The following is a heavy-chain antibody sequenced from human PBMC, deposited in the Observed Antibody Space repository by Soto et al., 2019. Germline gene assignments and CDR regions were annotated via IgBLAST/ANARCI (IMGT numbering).Heavy chain of an antibody. J-gene: IGHJ5*02. V-gene: IGHV4-59*05. CDR1: GGSISSYY. CDR2: IYYSGST. D-gene: IGHD4-17*01. CDR3: ARDLSVTWFDP. Sequence: SETLSLTCTVSGGSISSYYWSWIRQPPGKGLEWIGSIYYSGSTYYNPSLKSRVTISVDTSKNQFSLKLSSVTAADTAVYYCARDLSVTWFDPWGQGTLVTVSS.